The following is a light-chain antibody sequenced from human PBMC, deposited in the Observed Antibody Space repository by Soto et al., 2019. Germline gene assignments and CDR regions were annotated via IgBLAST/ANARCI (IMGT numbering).Light chain of an antibody. V-gene: IGKV1-12*01. Sequence: DIQMTQSPSSVSASVGDRVTITCRARQDISSWLAWYQQKPGKAPKLLLYAASSLHRGVPARFNGSDSGTAFTLTISSVQPEDASTYECQQCNRFPLTFGGGTKVEI. CDR1: QDISSW. J-gene: IGKJ4*01. CDR2: AAS. CDR3: QQCNRFPLT.